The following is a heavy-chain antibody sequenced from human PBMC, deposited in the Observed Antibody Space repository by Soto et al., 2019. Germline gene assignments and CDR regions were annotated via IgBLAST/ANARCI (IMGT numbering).Heavy chain of an antibody. D-gene: IGHD6-13*01. Sequence: QVQLVQSGAEVKRPGSSVKVSCKASGGAFNNYAIYWVRQAPGQGLEWLGTIVPVFPSVYYAPRFQGRLKITADGSTDTVYMMLTSLKSEDTAVYYCEREMPSTAAAYVYYGLNVWGKGTSVTVSS. J-gene: IGHJ6*04. CDR2: IVPVFPSV. V-gene: IGHV1-69*18. CDR1: GGAFNNYA. CDR3: EREMPSTAAAYVYYGLNV.